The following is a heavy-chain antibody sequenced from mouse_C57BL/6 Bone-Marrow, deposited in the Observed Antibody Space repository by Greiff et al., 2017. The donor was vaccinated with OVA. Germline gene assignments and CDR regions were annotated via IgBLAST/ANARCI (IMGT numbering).Heavy chain of an antibody. J-gene: IGHJ3*01. CDR2: IWGVGST. CDR1: GFSLTSYG. V-gene: IGHV2-6*01. CDR3: ASEGLRRGAGFAY. D-gene: IGHD2-4*01. Sequence: VQLVESGPGLVAPSQSLSITCTVSGFSLTSYGVDWVRQSPGKGLEWLGVIWGVGSTNDNSALKSRLSISKDNSKSQVFLKMNSLQTDDTAMYYCASEGLRRGAGFAYWGQGTLVTVSA.